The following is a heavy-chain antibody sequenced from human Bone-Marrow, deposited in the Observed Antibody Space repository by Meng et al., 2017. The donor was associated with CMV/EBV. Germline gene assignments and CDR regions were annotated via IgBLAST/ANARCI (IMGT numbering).Heavy chain of an antibody. V-gene: IGHV3-52*01. CDR3: ATRWFDP. Sequence: GGSLRLSCAASGFTFSSSWMHWVCQAPEKGLEWVADIKCDGSEKYYVDSVKGRLTISRDNAKNTLYLQMNSLRAEDTAVYYCATRWFDPWGQGTLVTVSS. J-gene: IGHJ5*02. CDR2: IKCDGSEK. CDR1: GFTFSSSW.